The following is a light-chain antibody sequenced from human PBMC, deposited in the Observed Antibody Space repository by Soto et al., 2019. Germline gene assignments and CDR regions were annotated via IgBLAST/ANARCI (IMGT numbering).Light chain of an antibody. CDR3: QQYTRYPYT. V-gene: IGKV1-5*01. CDR2: DAS. J-gene: IGKJ2*01. CDR1: QSLDKW. Sequence: DIQMTQSPSTLSASFGDIVSISCRASQSLDKWLAWYQQKPGEAPKLLVSDASNLESGVSSRFTGSGSGTEFTLTISSLQPDDFATYYCQQYTRYPYTFGQGTKLEIK.